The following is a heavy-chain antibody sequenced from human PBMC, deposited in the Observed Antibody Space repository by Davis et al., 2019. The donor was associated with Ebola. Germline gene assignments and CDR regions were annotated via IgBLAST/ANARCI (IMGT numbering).Heavy chain of an antibody. Sequence: PGGSLRLSCKGSGYSFTSYWIGWVRQMPGKGLEWMGIIYPGDSNTRYSPSFQGQVTISADKSIGTAYLQWSSLGASDTAMYYCARRNYYDSSVNYFFDYWGQGTPVTVSS. CDR1: GYSFTSYW. D-gene: IGHD3-22*01. CDR2: IYPGDSNT. V-gene: IGHV5-51*01. CDR3: ARRNYYDSSVNYFFDY. J-gene: IGHJ4*02.